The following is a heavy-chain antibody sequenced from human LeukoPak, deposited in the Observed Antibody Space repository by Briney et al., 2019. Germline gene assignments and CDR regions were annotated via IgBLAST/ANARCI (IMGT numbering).Heavy chain of an antibody. Sequence: PSETLSLTCAVSGYSISSSNWWGWIRQPPGKGPEWIGYIYYSGSTYYNPSLKSRVTMSVDTSENQFSLKLSSVTAVDTAVYYCARTVVPAAIGPDAFDIWGQGTMVTVSS. V-gene: IGHV4-28*01. CDR1: GYSISSSNW. CDR3: ARTVVPAAIGPDAFDI. CDR2: IYYSGST. D-gene: IGHD2-2*01. J-gene: IGHJ3*02.